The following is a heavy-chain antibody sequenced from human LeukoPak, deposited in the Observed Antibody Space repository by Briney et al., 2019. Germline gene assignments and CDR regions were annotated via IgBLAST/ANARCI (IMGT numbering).Heavy chain of an antibody. J-gene: IGHJ4*02. CDR3: ARQDYDFWSGYYDY. Sequence: SETLSLTCTVSGGFINSTSNYWGWIRQPPGKGLEWIGSIYYSGSTSYNPSLKSRVTISVDTSKNQFSMKLTSVTAADTAVYFCARQDYDFWSGYYDYWGQGTLVTVSS. CDR2: IYYSGST. D-gene: IGHD3-3*01. CDR1: GGFINSTSNY. V-gene: IGHV4-39*01.